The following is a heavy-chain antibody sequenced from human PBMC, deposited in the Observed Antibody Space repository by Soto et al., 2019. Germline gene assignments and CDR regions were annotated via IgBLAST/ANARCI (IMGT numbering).Heavy chain of an antibody. CDR1: GGSSSNDY. CDR2: IYYSGST. D-gene: IGHD4-4*01. Sequence: LETLSLTCTVSGGSSSNDYWSWIRQPPGKGLEWIGYIYYSGSTNYNPSLKSRVTISVDTSKNQFSLKLSSVTAADTAVYYCARSNQGDIFDYWGQGTLVTVSS. V-gene: IGHV4-59*01. J-gene: IGHJ4*02. CDR3: ARSNQGDIFDY.